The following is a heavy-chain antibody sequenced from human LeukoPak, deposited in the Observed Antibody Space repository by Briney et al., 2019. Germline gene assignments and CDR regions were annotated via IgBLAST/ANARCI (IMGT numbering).Heavy chain of an antibody. V-gene: IGHV3-23*01. J-gene: IGHJ4*02. Sequence: PGGSLRLSCAASGFTFSSYAMSWVRQAPGKGLEWVSAISGSGGSTYYADSVKGRFTISRDNSKNTLYLQMNSLRAEDTAVYYCAKDRWYTKVTPGLQDYWGQGTLVTVSS. CDR2: ISGSGGST. CDR3: AKDRWYTKVTPGLQDY. D-gene: IGHD4-17*01. CDR1: GFTFSSYA.